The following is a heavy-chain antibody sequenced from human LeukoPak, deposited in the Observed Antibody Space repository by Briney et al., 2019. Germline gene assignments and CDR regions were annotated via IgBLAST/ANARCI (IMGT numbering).Heavy chain of an antibody. CDR2: IYYSGST. D-gene: IGHD2-21*02. CDR3: ARLGGDXDFFDY. Sequence: PSETLSLTCTVSGGSISSYYWSWIRQPPGKGLEWIGYIYYSGSTNYNPSLKSRVTISVDTSKNQFSLKLSSVTAADTAVYYCARLGGDXDFFDYWGQGTLVTVSS. V-gene: IGHV4-59*01. J-gene: IGHJ4*02. CDR1: GGSISSYY.